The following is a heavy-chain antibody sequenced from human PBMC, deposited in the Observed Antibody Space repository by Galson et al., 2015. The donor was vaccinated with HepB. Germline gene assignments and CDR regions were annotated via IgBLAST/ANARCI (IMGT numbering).Heavy chain of an antibody. CDR3: ARDPKYSSGWPLDY. D-gene: IGHD6-19*01. CDR2: ISSSSSTI. Sequence: SLRLSCAASGFTFSSYSMNWVRQAPGKGLEWVSYISSSSSTIYYADPVKGRFTISRDNAKNSLYLQMNSLRAEDTAVYYCARDPKYSSGWPLDYWGQGTLVTVSS. CDR1: GFTFSSYS. V-gene: IGHV3-48*01. J-gene: IGHJ4*02.